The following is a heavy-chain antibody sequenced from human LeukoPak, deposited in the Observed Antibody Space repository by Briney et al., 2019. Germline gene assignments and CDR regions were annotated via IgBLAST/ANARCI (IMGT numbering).Heavy chain of an antibody. CDR3: AKSKSPYPMDYIFDF. Sequence: PGRSLRLSCAASGFSFSDHYMDWVRQAPGKGLEWVAVISNDGSITKYGDSVKGRFTISRDNSKNTLYVQMNSLRTDDAAVYYCAKSKSPYPMDYIFDFWGQGTPVTVSS. J-gene: IGHJ4*02. CDR1: GFSFSDHY. D-gene: IGHD4-11*01. CDR2: ISNDGSIT. V-gene: IGHV3-30*18.